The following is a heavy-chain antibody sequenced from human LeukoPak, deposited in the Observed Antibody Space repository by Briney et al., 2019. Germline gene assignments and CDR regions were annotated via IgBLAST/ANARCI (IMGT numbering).Heavy chain of an antibody. CDR3: ARLGGILTGYSVDAFDI. V-gene: IGHV3-33*01. D-gene: IGHD3-9*01. J-gene: IGHJ3*02. Sequence: PGGSLRLSCAASGFTFSSYGMHWVRQAPGKGLEWVAVIWYDGSNKYYADSVKGRFTISRDNSKNTLYLQMNSLRAEDTAVYYCARLGGILTGYSVDAFDIWGQGTMVTVSS. CDR2: IWYDGSNK. CDR1: GFTFSSYG.